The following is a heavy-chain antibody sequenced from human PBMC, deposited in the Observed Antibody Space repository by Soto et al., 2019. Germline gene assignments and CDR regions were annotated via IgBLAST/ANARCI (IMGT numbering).Heavy chain of an antibody. CDR2: IYASGGT. V-gene: IGHV2-5*01. CDR1: GFSLSSGGGA. Sequence: QITLKESGPTLVKSTQTLTQTCTFSGFSLSSGGGAVGWIRQPPGKALEWLAIIYASGGTHYSPSLKTRLTITKDTSKNQVVLTMTNMDPVDTATYYCGHRRDVATRCWFDPWGQGILVTVSS. D-gene: IGHD6-6*01. CDR3: GHRRDVATRCWFDP. J-gene: IGHJ5*02.